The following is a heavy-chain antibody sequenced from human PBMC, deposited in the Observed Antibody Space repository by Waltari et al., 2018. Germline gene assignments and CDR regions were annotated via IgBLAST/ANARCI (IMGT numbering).Heavy chain of an antibody. CDR2: VYISGHT. Sequence: QVQLQESGPGLVKPSETLSLTCSVSGGSILNYYWTWVRQSAGKGLEWIGRVYISGHTSYNPSRESRVTMSLDTSSNEFSLKLRFVTAADTGVYFCARSGDFGDYDAWGQGTLVTVS. CDR1: GGSILNYY. CDR3: ARSGDFGDYDA. D-gene: IGHD2-21*02. J-gene: IGHJ5*02. V-gene: IGHV4-4*07.